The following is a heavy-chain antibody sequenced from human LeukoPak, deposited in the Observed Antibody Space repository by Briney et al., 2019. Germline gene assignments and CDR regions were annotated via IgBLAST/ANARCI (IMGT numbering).Heavy chain of an antibody. Sequence: GESLKISCKGSGYSFTSYWPGWGRQMPGKGVEGMGIIYPGDYDTRYSPSFQGQVTMSADKPISTAYLQWSSLKASDTAMYYCARQQECSGGSCYFGYWGQGTLVTVSS. CDR2: IYPGDYDT. CDR3: ARQQECSGGSCYFGY. V-gene: IGHV5-51*02. CDR1: GYSFTSYW. J-gene: IGHJ4*02. D-gene: IGHD2-15*01.